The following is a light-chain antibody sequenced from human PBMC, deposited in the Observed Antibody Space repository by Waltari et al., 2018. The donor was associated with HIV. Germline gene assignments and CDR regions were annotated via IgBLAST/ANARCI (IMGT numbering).Light chain of an antibody. CDR2: DAT. Sequence: QAALTQPASVSGSPGQSITISCTGTRIDVAGYSYVAWYQQHPGKAPKVIIHDATNRPSGVSYRFSGSKSDDSASLTISGLQAEDEAVYFCSPYTSNSVFFGGGTRLTVL. CDR3: SPYTSNSVF. CDR1: RIDVAGYSY. J-gene: IGLJ2*01. V-gene: IGLV2-14*03.